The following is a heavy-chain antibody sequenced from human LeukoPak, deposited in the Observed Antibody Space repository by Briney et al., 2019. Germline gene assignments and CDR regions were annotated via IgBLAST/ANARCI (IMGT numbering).Heavy chain of an antibody. J-gene: IGHJ4*02. CDR2: ISSSGSTI. Sequence: GGSLRLSCAASGFTFSSYEMNWVRQAPGKGLEWVSYISSSGSTIYYADSVKVRFTISRDNAKNPLYLQMNSLRAEDTAVYYCARDLGDITMVRGDADYWGQGTLVTVSS. D-gene: IGHD3-10*01. CDR3: ARDLGDITMVRGDADY. V-gene: IGHV3-48*03. CDR1: GFTFSSYE.